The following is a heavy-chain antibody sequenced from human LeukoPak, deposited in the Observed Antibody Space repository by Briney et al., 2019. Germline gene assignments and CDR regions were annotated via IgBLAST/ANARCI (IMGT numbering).Heavy chain of an antibody. CDR2: INQDGRDK. V-gene: IGHV3-7*01. J-gene: IGHJ4*02. Sequence: PGGSLRLSCAASGFTFSSDWMSWARQAPGKGLEWVANINQDGRDKSYVDSVRGRFTISRDNARNSLYLQMSGLRAEDTAMYYCAGGAGYWGQGTLVTVSS. CDR1: GFTFSSDW. CDR3: AGGAGY.